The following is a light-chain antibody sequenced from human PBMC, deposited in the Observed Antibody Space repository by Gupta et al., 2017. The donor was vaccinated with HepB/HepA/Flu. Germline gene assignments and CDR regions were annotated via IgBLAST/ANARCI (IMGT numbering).Light chain of an antibody. CDR1: HSVSND. J-gene: IGKJ1*01. Sequence: EIVMTQSPATLSVSPGERVSLSCRASHSVSNDVAWYQQIPCQPPRLLLYGASIRPPGIMSIFSGSGVGTEANLTITSRQSEDFAVYHCQQEHCCDLTSTFGQGTKVEIK. CDR2: GAS. V-gene: IGKV3-15*01. CDR3: QQEHCCDLTST.